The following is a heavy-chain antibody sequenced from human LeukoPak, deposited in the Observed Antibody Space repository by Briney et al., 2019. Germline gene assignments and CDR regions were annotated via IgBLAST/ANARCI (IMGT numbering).Heavy chain of an antibody. CDR1: GGTFSGYA. Sequence: GASVKVSCKASGGTFSGYAISWVRQAPGQGLEWMGGIIPIFGTANYAQKFQGRVTITADESTSTAYMELSSLRSEDTAVYYCARDRQWFGDPTEVYHYYYGMDVWGQGTTVTVSS. CDR3: ARDRQWFGDPTEVYHYYYGMDV. CDR2: IIPIFGTA. V-gene: IGHV1-69*13. J-gene: IGHJ6*02. D-gene: IGHD3-10*01.